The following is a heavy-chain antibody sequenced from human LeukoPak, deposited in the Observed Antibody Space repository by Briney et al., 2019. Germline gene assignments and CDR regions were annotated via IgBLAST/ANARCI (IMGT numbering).Heavy chain of an antibody. J-gene: IGHJ4*02. V-gene: IGHV3-23*01. CDR2: ISGSGGST. CDR1: GFTFSSYA. CDR3: AKDYLALGYCSGGSCSWSTPP. Sequence: GGSLRLSCAASGFTFSSYAMSWVRQAPGKGLEWVSAISGSGGSTYYADSVKGRFTISRDNSKNTLYLQMNSLRAEDTAVYYCAKDYLALGYCSGGSCSWSTPPWGQGTLVTVSS. D-gene: IGHD2-15*01.